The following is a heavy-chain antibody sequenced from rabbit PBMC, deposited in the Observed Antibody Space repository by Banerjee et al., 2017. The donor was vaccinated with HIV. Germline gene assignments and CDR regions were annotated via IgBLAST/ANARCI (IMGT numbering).Heavy chain of an antibody. V-gene: IGHV1S45*01. J-gene: IGHJ4*01. CDR3: ARSPFNL. Sequence: QEQLVESGGGLVQPEGSLTLTCTASGFSFSSSYYMCWVRQAPGKGLEWIGCIDVGSSGSTYYASWAKGRFTISKTSSTTVTLQMTSLTVADTATYFCARSPFNLWGQGTLVTVS. CDR1: GFSFSSSYY. CDR2: IDVGSSGST.